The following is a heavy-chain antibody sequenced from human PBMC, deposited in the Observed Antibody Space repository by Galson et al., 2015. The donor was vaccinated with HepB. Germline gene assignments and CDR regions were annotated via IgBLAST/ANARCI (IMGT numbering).Heavy chain of an antibody. CDR2: IWYDGTNK. CDR3: ARVPGYCTGPSCHWDDTYDV. J-gene: IGHJ3*01. CDR1: GFTFDIYD. V-gene: IGHV3-33*01. D-gene: IGHD2-8*02. Sequence: SLRLSCAASGFTFDIYDMHWVRQAPGKGPEWVAVIWYDGTNKYYADSVKGRFTISRDNPKKTLYLQMHSLRAEDTALYYCARVPGYCTGPSCHWDDTYDVWGQGTMVTVSP.